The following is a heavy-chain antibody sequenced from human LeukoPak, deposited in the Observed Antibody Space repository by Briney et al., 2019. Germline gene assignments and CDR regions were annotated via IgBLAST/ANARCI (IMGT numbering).Heavy chain of an antibody. Sequence: GASVKVSCKASGYTFTSYDINWVRQATGQGLEWMGWMNPNSGNTAYAQKFQGRVTMTRNTSISTAYMELSSLRSEDTAVYYCARGFDYGGKPPLKHLYYYYYYGMDVWGQGTTVTVSS. V-gene: IGHV1-8*01. CDR1: GYTFTSYD. J-gene: IGHJ6*02. CDR2: MNPNSGNT. CDR3: ARGFDYGGKPPLKHLYYYYYYGMDV. D-gene: IGHD4-23*01.